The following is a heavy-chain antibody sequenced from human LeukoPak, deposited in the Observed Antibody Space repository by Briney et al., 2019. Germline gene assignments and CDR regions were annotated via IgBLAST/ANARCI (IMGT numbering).Heavy chain of an antibody. CDR1: GFSFSSYA. J-gene: IGHJ3*02. Sequence: GGSLRLSCAASGFSFSSYAMSWVRQAPGKGLEWVSEIRGSGGSTYYADSVKGRFTISRDNTKNSLYLQMDSLRTEDTALYYCAKATGIAGRGAFDIWGQGTMVTVSS. CDR2: IRGSGGST. V-gene: IGHV3-23*01. CDR3: AKATGIAGRGAFDI. D-gene: IGHD6-13*01.